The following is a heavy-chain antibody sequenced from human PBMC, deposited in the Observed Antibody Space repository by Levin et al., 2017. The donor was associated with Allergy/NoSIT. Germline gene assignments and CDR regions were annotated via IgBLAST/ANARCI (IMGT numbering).Heavy chain of an antibody. V-gene: IGHV3-48*03. Sequence: GGSLRLSCAASGFTFSSYEMNWVRQAPGKGLEWVSYISSSGSTIYYADSVKGRFTISRDNAKNSLYLQMNSLRAEDTAVYYCARERSAAGLYWGQGTLVTVSS. D-gene: IGHD6-13*01. J-gene: IGHJ4*02. CDR2: ISSSGSTI. CDR3: ARERSAAGLY. CDR1: GFTFSSYE.